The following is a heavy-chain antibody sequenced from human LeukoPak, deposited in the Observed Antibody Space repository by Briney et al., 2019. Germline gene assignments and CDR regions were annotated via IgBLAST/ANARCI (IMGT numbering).Heavy chain of an antibody. V-gene: IGHV4-59*12. D-gene: IGHD6-19*01. CDR1: GGSISGYY. Sequence: SETLSLTCTVSGGSISGYYWSWIRQPPGKGLEWIGYIFYSGSTYYNPSLKSRVTISVDTSKNQFSLKLSSVTAADTAVYYCAREYSSGWYGGWGQGTLVTVSS. CDR2: IFYSGST. J-gene: IGHJ4*02. CDR3: AREYSSGWYGG.